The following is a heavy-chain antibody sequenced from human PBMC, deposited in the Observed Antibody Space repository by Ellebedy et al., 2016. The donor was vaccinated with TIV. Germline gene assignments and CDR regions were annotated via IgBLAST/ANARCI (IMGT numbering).Heavy chain of an antibody. V-gene: IGHV3-7*01. J-gene: IGHJ6*02. CDR3: ARQYYYYGMDV. Sequence: GESLKISXAASGFTFSSYWMSWVRQAPGKGLEWVANIKQDGSEKYYVDSVKGRFTISRDNAKNSLYLQMNSLRAEDTAVYYCARQYYYYGMDVWGQGTTVTVSS. CDR1: GFTFSSYW. CDR2: IKQDGSEK.